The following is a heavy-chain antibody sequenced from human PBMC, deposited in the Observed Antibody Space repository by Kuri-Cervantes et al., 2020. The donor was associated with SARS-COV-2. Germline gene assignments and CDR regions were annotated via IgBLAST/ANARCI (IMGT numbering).Heavy chain of an antibody. CDR2: IYYSGST. V-gene: IGHV4-59*08. D-gene: IGHD3-22*01. CDR3: ARLSYYYDSSGYYGGNWFDP. CDR1: GGSISSYY. J-gene: IGHJ5*02. Sequence: GSLRLSCSVSGGSISSYYWSWIRQPPGKGLEWNGYIYYSGSTNYNPSLKSRVTISVDTSKNQFSLKLSSVTAADTAVYYCARLSYYYDSSGYYGGNWFDPWGQGTLVTVSS.